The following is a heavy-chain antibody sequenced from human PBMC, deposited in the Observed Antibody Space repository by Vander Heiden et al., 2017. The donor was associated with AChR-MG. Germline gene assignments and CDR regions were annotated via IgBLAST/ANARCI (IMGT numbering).Heavy chain of an antibody. CDR2: INNSGST. V-gene: IGHV4-34*01. J-gene: IGHJ3*02. CDR3: GGSYLDAFDI. CDR1: GGSFSVYY. D-gene: IGHD3-10*01. Sequence: QVQLQQWGAGLLKPSETLSLTCPVYGGSFSVYYCSWIRQPQGKGLEWIGEINNSGSTNDNPSLKSRVTISVDTSKNQFSMKMRSVTAADTAVYDGGGSYLDAFDIWGQGTMVTVSS.